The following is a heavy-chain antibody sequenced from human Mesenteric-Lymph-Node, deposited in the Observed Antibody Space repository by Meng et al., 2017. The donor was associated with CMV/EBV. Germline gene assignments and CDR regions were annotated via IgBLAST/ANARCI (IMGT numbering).Heavy chain of an antibody. D-gene: IGHD3-3*01. Sequence: GESLKISCSASGFTFSSYWMHWVRQAPGEGLVWVSRINSDGSSTNYADSVKGRFTISRDISKNAVYLQMNSLRVEDTAVYYCSKEVFRFLEWHPVDSWGQGTLVTVSS. J-gene: IGHJ4*02. V-gene: IGHV3-74*01. CDR1: GFTFSSYW. CDR3: SKEVFRFLEWHPVDS. CDR2: INSDGSST.